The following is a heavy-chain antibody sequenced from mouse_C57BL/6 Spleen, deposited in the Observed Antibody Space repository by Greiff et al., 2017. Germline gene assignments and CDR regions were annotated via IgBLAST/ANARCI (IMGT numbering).Heavy chain of an antibody. D-gene: IGHD1-1*01. CDR2: ISDGGSYT. J-gene: IGHJ4*01. CDR3: ARDDYYGSSYRYYYAMDY. V-gene: IGHV5-4*01. CDR1: GFTFSSYA. Sequence: DVMLVESGGGLVKPGGSLKLSCAASGFTFSSYAMSWVRQTPEKRLEWVATISDGGSYTYYPDNVKGRFTISRDNAKNNLYLQMSHLKSEDTAMYYCARDDYYGSSYRYYYAMDYWGQGTSVTVSS.